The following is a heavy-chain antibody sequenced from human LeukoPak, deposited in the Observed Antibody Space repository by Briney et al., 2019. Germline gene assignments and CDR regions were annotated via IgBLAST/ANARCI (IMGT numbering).Heavy chain of an antibody. V-gene: IGHV4-61*02. CDR3: ARGAHILTGYYNDY. CDR2: IYTSGST. J-gene: IGHJ4*02. D-gene: IGHD3-9*01. Sequence: SETLSLTCTVSGGSISSGSYYWRWIRQPAGKGLEWIGRIYTSGSTNYNPSLKSRVTISVDTSKNQFSLKLSSVTAADTAVYYCARGAHILTGYYNDYWGQGTLVTVSS. CDR1: GGSISSGSYY.